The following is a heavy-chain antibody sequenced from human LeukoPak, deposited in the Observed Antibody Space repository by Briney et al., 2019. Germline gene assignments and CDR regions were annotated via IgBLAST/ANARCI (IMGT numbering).Heavy chain of an antibody. CDR3: ARDSQTYGDAFDI. V-gene: IGHV1-2*02. Sequence: ASVKVSCKASGYTFTGYYMHWGRQAPGQGLEWMGWINPNSGGTNYAQKFQGRVAMTRDTSISTGYMELSRLRSGDTAVYYCARDSQTYGDAFDIWGQGTMVTVSS. J-gene: IGHJ3*02. CDR1: GYTFTGYY. D-gene: IGHD2-8*01. CDR2: INPNSGGT.